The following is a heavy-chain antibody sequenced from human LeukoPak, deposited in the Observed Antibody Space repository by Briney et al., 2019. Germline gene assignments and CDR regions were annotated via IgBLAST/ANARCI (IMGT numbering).Heavy chain of an antibody. CDR1: GGSFSGYY. V-gene: IGHV4-34*01. CDR2: INHSGST. CDR3: ARETDWAFVY. D-gene: IGHD3/OR15-3a*01. J-gene: IGHJ4*02. Sequence: SETLSLTCAVYGGSFSGYYWSWIRQPPGKGLEWIGEINHSGSTNYNPSLKSRVTISVDTSKNQFSLKLSSVTGADTAVYYCARETDWAFVYWGQGTLVTVSS.